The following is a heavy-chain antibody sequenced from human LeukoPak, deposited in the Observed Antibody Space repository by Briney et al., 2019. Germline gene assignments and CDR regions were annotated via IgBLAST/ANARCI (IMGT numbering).Heavy chain of an antibody. V-gene: IGHV3-21*01. CDR3: ARALGNSTGDY. Sequence: GGSLRLSCAASGFTFSSHSMNWVRQAPGKGLEWVSFISSSSNYIYYADSVEGRFTISRDNAKNSLILQMDSLRGEDTAVYYCARALGNSTGDYWGQGTLVTVSS. D-gene: IGHD7-27*01. CDR1: GFTFSSHS. CDR2: ISSSSNYI. J-gene: IGHJ4*02.